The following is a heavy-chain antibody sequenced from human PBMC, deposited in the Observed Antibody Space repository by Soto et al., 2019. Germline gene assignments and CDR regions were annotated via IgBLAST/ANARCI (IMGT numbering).Heavy chain of an antibody. V-gene: IGHV3-33*01. CDR1: GFTFSSYG. Sequence: QVQLVESGGGVVQPGRSLRLSCAASGFTFSSYGMHWVRQAPGKGLEWVAVIWYDGSNKYYADSVKGRFTISRDNSKNTLYLQMNSLRAEDTAVYYCARDYGSGYYDAFDIWGQGTMVTVSS. D-gene: IGHD3-22*01. J-gene: IGHJ3*02. CDR3: ARDYGSGYYDAFDI. CDR2: IWYDGSNK.